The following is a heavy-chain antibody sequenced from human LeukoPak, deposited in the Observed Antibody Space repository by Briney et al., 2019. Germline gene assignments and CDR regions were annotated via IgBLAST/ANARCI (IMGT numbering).Heavy chain of an antibody. V-gene: IGHV6-1*01. CDR1: GDSVSSNSAA. CDR2: TYYRSKWYN. J-gene: IGHJ4*02. CDR3: ARQETTVTTPFDY. D-gene: IGHD4-17*01. Sequence: SQNLSLTCAISGDSVSSNSAAWNWIRQSPSRGLEWLGRTYYRSKWYNDYAVSVKSRITIDPDTSKDQFSLQLNSVTPEDTAVYYCARQETTVTTPFDYWGQGTLVTVSS.